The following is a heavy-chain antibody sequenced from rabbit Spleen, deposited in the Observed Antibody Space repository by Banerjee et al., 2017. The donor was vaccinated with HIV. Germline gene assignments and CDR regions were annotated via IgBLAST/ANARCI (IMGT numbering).Heavy chain of an antibody. Sequence: QSLEESGGGLVKPGASLTLTCKASGFSFNSGYDMCWVRQAPGKGLEWIAYIYAGSSGSTYSAIWAKGRFTISKASSTTVTLQMTSLTAADTATYFCARDTGTSFSTYGMDLWGPGTLVTVS. J-gene: IGHJ6*01. V-gene: IGHV1S40*01. CDR3: ARDTGTSFSTYGMDL. CDR2: IYAGSSGST. CDR1: GFSFNSGYD. D-gene: IGHD8-1*01.